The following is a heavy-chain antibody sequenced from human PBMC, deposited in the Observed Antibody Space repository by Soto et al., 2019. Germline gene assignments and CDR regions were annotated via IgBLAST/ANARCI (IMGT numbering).Heavy chain of an antibody. CDR2: INADNGNT. J-gene: IGHJ6*02. Sequence: QVQLMQSGAEVKKPGSSVKVSCKASGGTFSSYVLIWVRQAPGQGLEWMGWINADNGNTKYTQKFQGRVTITRDTPASTAYMYQSSLRSEDTAVYYCARNERGWFEYQLGRLGYYGMDVWGQGNTVNVSS. D-gene: IGHD2-2*01. CDR1: GGTFSSYV. V-gene: IGHV1-3*01. CDR3: ARNERGWFEYQLGRLGYYGMDV.